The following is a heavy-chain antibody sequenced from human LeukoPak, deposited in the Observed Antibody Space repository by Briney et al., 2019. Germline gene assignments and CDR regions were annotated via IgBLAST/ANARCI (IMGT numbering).Heavy chain of an antibody. D-gene: IGHD3-22*01. Sequence: SETLPLTCTVSGGSISSYYWSWIRQAPGKGLEWIGYIYYSGSTNYNPSLKSRVTISVDTSKNQFSLKLSSVTAADTAVYYCARGSSGYYEFDYWGQGTLVTVSS. CDR2: IYYSGST. J-gene: IGHJ4*02. CDR1: GGSISSYY. V-gene: IGHV4-59*01. CDR3: ARGSSGYYEFDY.